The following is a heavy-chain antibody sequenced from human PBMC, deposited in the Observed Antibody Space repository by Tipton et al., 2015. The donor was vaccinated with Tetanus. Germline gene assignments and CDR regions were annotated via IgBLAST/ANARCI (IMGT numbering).Heavy chain of an antibody. J-gene: IGHJ1*01. CDR3: ARHVYGGGDCCYFQH. D-gene: IGHD2-21*02. CDR2: IYPCDSDT. Sequence: QLVQSGAEVKKPGESLKISCKGSGYSFTSYWIGWVRQMPGTGLEWIGIIYPCDSDTRYSPSFQVQVTIVADKAISPAYLQWSSLKASDTAMYYCARHVYGGGDCCYFQHWGQGTLVTVSS. CDR1: GYSFTSYW. V-gene: IGHV5-51*01.